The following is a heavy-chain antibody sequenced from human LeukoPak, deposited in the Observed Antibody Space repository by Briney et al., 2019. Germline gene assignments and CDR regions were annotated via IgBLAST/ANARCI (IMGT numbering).Heavy chain of an antibody. CDR1: GYSFTSHY. Sequence: ASVKVSCKASGYSFTSHYMHWVRQAPGQGLEWMGWINPNSGGTNYAQKFQGRVTMTRDTSISTAYMELSRLRSDDTAVYYCARDGPSQYSSSWYYWFDPWGQGTLVTVSS. V-gene: IGHV1-2*02. J-gene: IGHJ5*02. D-gene: IGHD6-13*01. CDR3: ARDGPSQYSSSWYYWFDP. CDR2: INPNSGGT.